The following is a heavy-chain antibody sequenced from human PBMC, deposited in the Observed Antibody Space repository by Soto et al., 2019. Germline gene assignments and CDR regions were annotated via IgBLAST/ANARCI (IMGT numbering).Heavy chain of an antibody. D-gene: IGHD3-10*01. V-gene: IGHV4-59*01. Sequence: PSETLSLTCTVSGCSISSYYWSWIRQPPGKGLEWIGYIYYSGSTNYNPSLKSRVTISVDTSKNQFSLKLSSVTAADTAVYYCARVWGGAFDFWGQGTMVTVS. J-gene: IGHJ3*01. CDR2: IYYSGST. CDR3: ARVWGGAFDF. CDR1: GCSISSYY.